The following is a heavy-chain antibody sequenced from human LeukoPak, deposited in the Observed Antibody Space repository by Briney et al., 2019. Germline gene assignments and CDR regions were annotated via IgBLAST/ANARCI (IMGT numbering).Heavy chain of an antibody. CDR2: INHSGST. CDR3: ARGRDYDFWSGYYPSIPFDY. CDR1: GGSFSGYY. D-gene: IGHD3-3*01. Sequence: SETLSLTCAVYGGSFSGYYWSWIRQPPGKGLEWIGEINHSGSTNYNPSLKSRVTISVDTSKNQFSLKLSSVTAADTAVYYCARGRDYDFWSGYYPSIPFDYWGQGTLVTVSS. J-gene: IGHJ4*02. V-gene: IGHV4-34*01.